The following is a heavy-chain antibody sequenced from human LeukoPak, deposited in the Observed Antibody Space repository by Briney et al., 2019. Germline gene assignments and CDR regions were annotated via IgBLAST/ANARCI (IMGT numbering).Heavy chain of an antibody. CDR1: GFIFSSYD. CDR2: ITSNGGRT. V-gene: IGHV3-64D*09. D-gene: IGHD5-12*01. CDR3: VNGGYSGYDLDD. Sequence: PGGSLRLSCSAPGFIFSSYDMHWGRQAPGKGLEYGSGITSNGGRTYYADSVKGRFTVYRDNSKNTLDLQMSSLRAEDTAVYYCVNGGYSGYDLDDWGQGTLVTVSS. J-gene: IGHJ4*02.